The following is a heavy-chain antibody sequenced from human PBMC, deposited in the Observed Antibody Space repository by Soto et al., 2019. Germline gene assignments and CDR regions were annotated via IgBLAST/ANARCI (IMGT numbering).Heavy chain of an antibody. CDR2: ISGSGGST. V-gene: IGHV3-23*01. CDR1: GFTFSSSA. D-gene: IGHD5-12*01. J-gene: IGHJ4*02. CDR3: AKGPVIVATIFDY. Sequence: GGSLRLSCAASGFTFSSSAMTWVRQAPGKGLEWVSDISGSGGSTNYADSVKGRFTLSRDNSKNTLYLQMNSLRAEDTAVYYCAKGPVIVATIFDYWGQGTLVTVYS.